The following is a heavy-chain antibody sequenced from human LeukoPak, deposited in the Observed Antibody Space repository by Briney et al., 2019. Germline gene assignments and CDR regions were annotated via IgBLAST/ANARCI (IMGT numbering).Heavy chain of an antibody. CDR1: GGSISSSSYF. CDR3: ARRPSDAGASFDY. CDR2: IYYSGST. V-gene: IGHV4-39*01. J-gene: IGHJ4*02. D-gene: IGHD3-10*01. Sequence: PSETLSLTCSVSGGSISSSSYFWGWIRQPPGKGLEWIGGIYYSGSTYYNPSLKSRVTISVDTSKNQFSLKLSSVTAADTAVYYCARRPSDAGASFDYWGQGTLVTVSS.